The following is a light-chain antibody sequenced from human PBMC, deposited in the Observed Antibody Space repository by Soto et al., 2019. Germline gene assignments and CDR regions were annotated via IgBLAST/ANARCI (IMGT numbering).Light chain of an antibody. CDR1: SSDVGAYNS. J-gene: IGLJ3*02. Sequence: SVLTQPPSASGSPGQSVTISCTGTSSDVGAYNSVSWYQQHPGKAPRLMIYEVNKRPSGVPDRFSGSKSGNMASLTVSGLQAEDEADYYCNSHGGSNNFWVFGGGTQLTVL. V-gene: IGLV2-8*01. CDR3: NSHGGSNNFWV. CDR2: EVN.